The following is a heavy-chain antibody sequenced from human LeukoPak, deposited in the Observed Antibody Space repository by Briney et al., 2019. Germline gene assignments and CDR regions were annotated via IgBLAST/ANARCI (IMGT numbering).Heavy chain of an antibody. CDR2: ISYDGSNK. D-gene: IGHD6-13*01. Sequence: GRSLRLSCAASGFTFSSYGMHWVRQAPGKGLEWVAVISYDGSNKYYADSVKGRFTISRDNPKNTLYLQMNSLRAEDTAVYYCAKDHGIAAAGNEGDAFDIWGQGTMVTVSS. J-gene: IGHJ3*02. V-gene: IGHV3-30*18. CDR1: GFTFSSYG. CDR3: AKDHGIAAAGNEGDAFDI.